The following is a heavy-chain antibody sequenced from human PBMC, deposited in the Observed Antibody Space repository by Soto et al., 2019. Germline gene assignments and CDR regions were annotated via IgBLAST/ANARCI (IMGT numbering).Heavy chain of an antibody. CDR2: IWYDGSNK. D-gene: IGHD6-25*01. V-gene: IGHV3-33*01. J-gene: IGHJ6*02. CDR3: ARDSGYYGMDV. Sequence: GGSLRLSCAASGFTFSSYGMHWVRQAPGKGLEWVAVIWYDGSNKYYADSVKGRFTISRGNSKNTLYLQMNSLRAEDTAVYYCARDSGYYGMDVWGQGTTVTVSS. CDR1: GFTFSSYG.